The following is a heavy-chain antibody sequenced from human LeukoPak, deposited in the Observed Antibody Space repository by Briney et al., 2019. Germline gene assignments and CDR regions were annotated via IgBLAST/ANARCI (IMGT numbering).Heavy chain of an antibody. V-gene: IGHV1-2*02. J-gene: IGHJ3*02. CDR3: AADSSSFVVFAFDI. D-gene: IGHD6-6*01. CDR2: INPNSGGT. Sequence: ASVKVSCKASGYTFTDYFLHWVRQAPGQGLEWMGWINPNSGGTKYAQKFQGRVTMTRDTSISTAYMELSRLRSDDTAVYYCAADSSSFVVFAFDIWGQGTMVTVSS. CDR1: GYTFTDYF.